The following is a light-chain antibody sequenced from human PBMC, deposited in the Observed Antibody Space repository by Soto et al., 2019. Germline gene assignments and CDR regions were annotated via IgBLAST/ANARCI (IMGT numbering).Light chain of an antibody. Sequence: SVLTQPRSASGSPGQSGAISCTGTSGDVGGYNYVSWYQQHPGKAPKLMIYEVNKRPSGVPDRFSGSKSGNTASLTVSGLQAEDEADYYCSSYAGSSNVFGTGTKVTVL. J-gene: IGLJ1*01. CDR1: SGDVGGYNY. CDR3: SSYAGSSNV. V-gene: IGLV2-8*01. CDR2: EVN.